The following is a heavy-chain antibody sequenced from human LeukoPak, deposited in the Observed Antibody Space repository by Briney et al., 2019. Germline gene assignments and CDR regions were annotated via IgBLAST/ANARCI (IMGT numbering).Heavy chain of an antibody. CDR3: AREGSEYGMDV. Sequence: GASVKVSYKASGYTFTSYYMHWVRQAPGQGLKWMGIINPSGGSTSYAQKFQGRVTMTRDTSTSTVYMELSSLRSEDTAVYYCAREGSEYGMDVWGQGTTVTVSS. CDR1: GYTFTSYY. V-gene: IGHV1-46*01. CDR2: INPSGGST. J-gene: IGHJ6*02.